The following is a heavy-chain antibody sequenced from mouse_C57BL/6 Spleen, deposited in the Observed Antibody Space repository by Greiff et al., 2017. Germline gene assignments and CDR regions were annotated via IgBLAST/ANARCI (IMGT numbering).Heavy chain of an antibody. CDR2: INPNNGGT. V-gene: IGHV1-22*01. D-gene: IGHD1-1*01. CDR3: ARRRGGYYDSNYAMDY. J-gene: IGHJ4*01. Sequence: VQLQQSGPELVKPGASVQMSCKASGYTFTDYNMHWVKQSHGKSLEWIGYINPNNGGTSYNQKFKGKATLTVNKSSSTAYMELRSLTSEDSAVYYCARRRGGYYDSNYAMDYWGQGTSVTVSS. CDR1: GYTFTDYN.